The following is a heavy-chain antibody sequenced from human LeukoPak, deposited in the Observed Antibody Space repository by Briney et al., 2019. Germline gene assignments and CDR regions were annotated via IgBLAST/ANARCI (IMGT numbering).Heavy chain of an antibody. V-gene: IGHV1-2*02. CDR2: INPNNGGT. CDR3: ARDGGVTVTTT. J-gene: IGHJ5*02. Sequence: ASVKVSCTGSGYIFTDYYMHWVREAPGQGLEWMGWINPNNGGTKYAQKFQGRVTMTRDTSISTAFMELSRLRSDDTATYYCARDGGVTVTTTWGQGTLVTVSS. D-gene: IGHD4-11*01. CDR1: GYIFTDYY.